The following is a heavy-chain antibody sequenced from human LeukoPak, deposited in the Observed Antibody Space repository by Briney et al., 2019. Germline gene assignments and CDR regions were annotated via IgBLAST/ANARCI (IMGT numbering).Heavy chain of an antibody. J-gene: IGHJ1*01. CDR1: GGTFSSYA. CDR2: INPNSGGT. D-gene: IGHD6-13*01. CDR3: ARDVAISSSWYPEYFHH. Sequence: ASVKVSCKASGGTFSSYAISWVRQAPGQGLEWIGWINPNSGGTNYAQKFQGWVTMTKDTSISTAYMELSSLKSDDTAVYYCARDVAISSSWYPEYFHHWGQGTLVTVSS. V-gene: IGHV1-2*04.